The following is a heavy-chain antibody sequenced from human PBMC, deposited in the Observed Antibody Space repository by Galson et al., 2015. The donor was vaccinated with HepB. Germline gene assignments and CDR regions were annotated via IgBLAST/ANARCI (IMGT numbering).Heavy chain of an antibody. J-gene: IGHJ6*02. V-gene: IGHV1-69*13. CDR1: GDSISNYV. Sequence: SVKVSCKASGDSISNYVFTWVRQAPGQGLQWMGRVIPMFGTGNDGQKFQGRATVTAEEVTSTVYMELSSLRSEDTAVYYCAARRVGGDYYGMDVWGQGTRVTVSS. CDR2: VIPMFGTG. D-gene: IGHD1-26*01. CDR3: AARRVGGDYYGMDV.